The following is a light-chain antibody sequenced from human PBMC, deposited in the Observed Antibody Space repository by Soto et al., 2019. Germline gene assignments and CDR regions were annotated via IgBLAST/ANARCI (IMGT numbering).Light chain of an antibody. CDR3: QQYGSSPTYT. J-gene: IGKJ2*01. V-gene: IGKV3-20*01. CDR2: DAS. CDR1: QSVGSYY. Sequence: EIVMTQSPATLSASPGERATLSCRASQSVGSYYLAWYQQKPGQAPRLLIHDASNRANGIPARCSGSGSGTDLTLTISSLEPEDFAVYYCQQYGSSPTYTFGQGTRLEIK.